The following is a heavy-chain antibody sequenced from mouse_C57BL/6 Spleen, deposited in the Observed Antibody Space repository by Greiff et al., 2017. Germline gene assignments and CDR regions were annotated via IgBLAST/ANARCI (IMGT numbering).Heavy chain of an antibody. V-gene: IGHV5-17*01. CDR1: GFTFSDYG. CDR2: ISSGSSTI. J-gene: IGHJ2*01. D-gene: IGHD1-1*01. Sequence: EVMLVESGGGLVKPGGSLKLSCAASGFTFSDYGMHWVRQAPEKGLEWVAYISSGSSTIYYADTVKGRFTISRDNAKNTLFLQMTRLRSEDTAMYYCARIGGSVYFDDWGQGTTLTVSS. CDR3: ARIGGSVYFDD.